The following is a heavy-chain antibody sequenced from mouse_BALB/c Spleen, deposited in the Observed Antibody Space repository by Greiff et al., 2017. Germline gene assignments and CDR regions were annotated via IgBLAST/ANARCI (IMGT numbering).Heavy chain of an antibody. D-gene: IGHD1-1*01. V-gene: IGHV1-54*01. CDR1: GYAFTNYL. J-gene: IGHJ2*01. CDR2: INPGSGGT. Sequence: QVQLQQSGAELVRPGTSVKVSCKASGYAFTNYLIEWVKQRPGQGLEWIGVINPGSGGTNYNEKFKGKATLTADKSSSTAYMQLSSLTSDDSAVYFCATTVVPYYFDYWGQGTTLTVSS. CDR3: ATTVVPYYFDY.